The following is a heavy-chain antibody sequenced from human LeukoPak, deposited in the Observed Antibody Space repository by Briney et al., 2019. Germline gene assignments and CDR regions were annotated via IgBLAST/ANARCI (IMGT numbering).Heavy chain of an antibody. CDR3: ARGYDSSHFDY. V-gene: IGHV4-59*01. Sequence: SETLSLTCTVSGGSISSYYWSWIRQPPGKGLEWIGYIYYSGSTNYNPSLKSRVTISVDTSKNQFSLKLSSVTAADTAVYYCARGYDSSHFDYWGQGTLVTVSS. J-gene: IGHJ4*02. CDR2: IYYSGST. D-gene: IGHD3-22*01. CDR1: GGSISSYY.